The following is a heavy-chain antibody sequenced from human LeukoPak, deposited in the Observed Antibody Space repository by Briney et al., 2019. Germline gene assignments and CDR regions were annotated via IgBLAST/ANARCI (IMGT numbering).Heavy chain of an antibody. V-gene: IGHV3-48*03. CDR2: ISSSGSTI. CDR1: GFSFSSYE. CDR3: AREGYYSGMDV. Sequence: SGGSLRLSCAASGFSFSSYEMNWVRQAPGKGLEWVSYISSSGSTIYYADSVKGRFTISRDNAKNSLYLQMNSLRAEDTAVYYCAREGYYSGMDVWGQGTTVTVSS. J-gene: IGHJ6*02.